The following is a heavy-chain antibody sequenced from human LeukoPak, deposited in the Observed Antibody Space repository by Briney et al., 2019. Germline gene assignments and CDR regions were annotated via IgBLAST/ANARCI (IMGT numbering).Heavy chain of an antibody. CDR1: GFTFSSYA. V-gene: IGHV3-23*01. J-gene: IGHJ4*02. Sequence: PGGSLRLSCAASGFTFSSYAMSWVRQAPGKGLEWVSAISGSGGSTYYADSVKGRFTISRDNSKNTLYLQMNSLRAEDTAVYYCAKVDGSSTMVRGVFDYWGQGTLVTVSS. D-gene: IGHD3-10*01. CDR2: ISGSGGST. CDR3: AKVDGSSTMVRGVFDY.